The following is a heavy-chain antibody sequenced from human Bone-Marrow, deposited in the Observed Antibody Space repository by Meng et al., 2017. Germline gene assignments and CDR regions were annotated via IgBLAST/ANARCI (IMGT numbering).Heavy chain of an antibody. D-gene: IGHD4-23*01. CDR1: GGSFSGSY. CDR2: INHSGST. V-gene: IGHV4-34*01. CDR3: ARGVASPIFSTVVTPAFDY. J-gene: IGHJ4*02. Sequence: VHHSESCPRIWNPAQSLSLTCAVYGGSFSGSYWSWIRQPPGKWLEWIGEINHSGSTNYNPSLKSRVTISVDTSKNQFSLKLSSVTAADTAVYYCARGVASPIFSTVVTPAFDYWGQGTLVTVSS.